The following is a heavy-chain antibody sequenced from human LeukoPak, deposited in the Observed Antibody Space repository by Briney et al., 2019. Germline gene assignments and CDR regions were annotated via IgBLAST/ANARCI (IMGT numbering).Heavy chain of an antibody. CDR2: ITSSNNYI. D-gene: IGHD5-12*01. CDR3: ARGPSGYHNT. CDR1: GFTFSSYS. Sequence: GGSLRLSCAASGFTFSSYSMNWVRQAPGKGLEWVSSITSSNNYIYYGDSVKGRFTISRDDAKTSLFLQMNSLRAEDTATYYCARGPSGYHNTGGQGTLVTVSS. V-gene: IGHV3-21*01. J-gene: IGHJ4*02.